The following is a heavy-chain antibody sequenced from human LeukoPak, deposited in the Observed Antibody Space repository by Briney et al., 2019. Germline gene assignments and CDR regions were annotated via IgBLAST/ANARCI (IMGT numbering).Heavy chain of an antibody. J-gene: IGHJ6*02. CDR2: IYYSGTT. CDR1: GGSICSYY. V-gene: IGHV4-59*01. CDR3: ARGVYIAAAQYGY. Sequence: SETLSLTCTVSGGSICSYYWSWIRQPPGKGLEWIGYIYYSGTTNYNPSLKSRVTISVDTSKNQFSLKLSSVTAADTAVYYCARGVYIAAAQYGYWGQGTTVTVSS. D-gene: IGHD6-13*01.